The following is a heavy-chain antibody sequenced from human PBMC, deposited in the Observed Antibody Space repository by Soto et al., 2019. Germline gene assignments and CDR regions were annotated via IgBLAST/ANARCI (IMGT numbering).Heavy chain of an antibody. D-gene: IGHD1-26*01. V-gene: IGHV3-15*01. CDR2: VKSKTDGGTT. J-gene: IGHJ4*02. CDR3: ITIAGSYIGEPFDH. Sequence: VSLRLSCAASGLTFRNAWMSWVRQAPGKGLEWVGRVKSKTDGGTTDYAAPVKGRFTISRDDSRNTVHLQMNSLKTEDTGVYYCITIAGSYIGEPFDHWGLGTLVTVSS. CDR1: GLTFRNAW.